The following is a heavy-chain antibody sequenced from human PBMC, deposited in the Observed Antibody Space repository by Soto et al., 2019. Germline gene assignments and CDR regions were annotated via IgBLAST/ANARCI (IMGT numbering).Heavy chain of an antibody. V-gene: IGHV3-30-3*01. Sequence: QVQLVESGGGVVQPGRSLRLSCAASGFTFSSYAMHWVRQAPGKGLEWVAVISYDGSNKYYADSVKGRFTISRDNSKNTLYLQMNSLRAEDTAVYYCASPTHYYYYGMDVWGRGTTVTVSS. CDR1: GFTFSSYA. CDR3: ASPTHYYYYGMDV. J-gene: IGHJ6*02. CDR2: ISYDGSNK.